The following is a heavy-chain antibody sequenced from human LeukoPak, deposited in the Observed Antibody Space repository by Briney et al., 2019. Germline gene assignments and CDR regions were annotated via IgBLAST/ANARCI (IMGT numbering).Heavy chain of an antibody. CDR1: GFNFNTFS. Sequence: GGSLRLSCAASGFNFNTFSLHWVRQAPGKGLEWVALISYDGSNKNYASSVRGRFTISRDNSRNTLYLQMNSLRAEDTAVYYCARGIAQTTLNAFDIWGQGTEVIVSS. D-gene: IGHD4-11*01. V-gene: IGHV3-30*04. J-gene: IGHJ3*02. CDR3: ARGIAQTTLNAFDI. CDR2: ISYDGSNK.